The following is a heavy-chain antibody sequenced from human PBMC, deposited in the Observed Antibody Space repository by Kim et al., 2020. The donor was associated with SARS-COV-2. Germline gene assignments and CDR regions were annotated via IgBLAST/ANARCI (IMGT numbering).Heavy chain of an antibody. Sequence: SETLSLTCTVSGGSISSYYWSWIRQPPGKGLEWIGYIYYSGSTNYNPSLKSRVTISVDTSKNQFSLKLSSVTAADTAVYYCARGSTMVRGPIPSRYYGMDVWGQGTTVTVSS. CDR3: ARGSTMVRGPIPSRYYGMDV. CDR2: IYYSGST. CDR1: GGSISSYY. V-gene: IGHV4-59*01. D-gene: IGHD3-10*01. J-gene: IGHJ6*02.